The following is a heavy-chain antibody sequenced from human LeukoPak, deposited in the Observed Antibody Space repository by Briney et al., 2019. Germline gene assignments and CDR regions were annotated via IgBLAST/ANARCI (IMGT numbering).Heavy chain of an antibody. Sequence: PGGSLRHSCAASGFTFSSHSMNWVRQAPGKGLEWVSYISSSSSTIYCADSVKGRFTISRDNAKNSLYLQMNSLRVDDTAVYYCARESYYLSSFDSWGQGTLVTVSS. CDR1: GFTFSSHS. V-gene: IGHV3-48*04. CDR3: ARESYYLSSFDS. J-gene: IGHJ4*02. CDR2: ISSSSSTI. D-gene: IGHD3-22*01.